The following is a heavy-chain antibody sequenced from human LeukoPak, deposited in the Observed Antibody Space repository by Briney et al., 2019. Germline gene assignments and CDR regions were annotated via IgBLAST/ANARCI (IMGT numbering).Heavy chain of an antibody. V-gene: IGHV3-23*01. D-gene: IGHD3-3*02. CDR3: AKGLSIASSFFDY. CDR1: GFTFSSNA. CDR2: ITGSGGST. Sequence: GGSLRLSCAASGFTFSSNAMSWVRQAPGKGLEWVPYITGSGGSTLYADSVKGRFTVSRDNSKNTLYLQMNSLRAEDTAVYFCAKGLSIASSFFDYWGQGTLVTVSS. J-gene: IGHJ4*02.